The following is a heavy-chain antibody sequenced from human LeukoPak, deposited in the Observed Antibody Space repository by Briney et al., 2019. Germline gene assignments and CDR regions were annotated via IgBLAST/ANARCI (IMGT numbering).Heavy chain of an antibody. V-gene: IGHV4-61*02. J-gene: IGHJ4*02. CDR1: GGSISSGSYY. CDR2: IYTSGST. Sequence: SETLSLTCTVSGGSISSGSYYWSWIRQPAGKGLEWIGRIYTSGSTNYNPSLKSRVTISVDTSKNQFSLKLSSVTPEDTAVYYCARDLVGWYVWGQGTLVTVSS. D-gene: IGHD6-19*01. CDR3: ARDLVGWYV.